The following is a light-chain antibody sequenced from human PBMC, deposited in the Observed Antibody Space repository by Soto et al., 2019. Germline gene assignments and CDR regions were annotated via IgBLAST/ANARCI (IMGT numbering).Light chain of an antibody. CDR1: SSNIGDNY. J-gene: IGLJ1*01. V-gene: IGLV1-51*01. Sequence: QSVLTQPPSVSAAPGQQVTISCSGSSSNIGDNYVSWYQHLPGTAPKLVVYDNDRRPSGIPGRFSGSKSGTSATLVITGLQTGDEADYYSGTWDDRLDGNYVFGTATKLTVL. CDR3: GTWDDRLDGNYV. CDR2: DND.